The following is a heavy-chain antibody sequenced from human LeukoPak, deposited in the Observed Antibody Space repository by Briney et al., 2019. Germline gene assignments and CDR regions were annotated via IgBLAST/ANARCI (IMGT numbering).Heavy chain of an antibody. Sequence: SVKVSCKASGGTFSSYAISWVRQAPGQGLEWMGGIIPIFGTANYAQKFQGRVTITADESTSTAYMELSSLRSEDTAVYYCARGGGEYDYVWGSYRHAFDIWGQGTMVTVSS. D-gene: IGHD3-16*02. CDR1: GGTFSSYA. V-gene: IGHV1-69*13. J-gene: IGHJ3*02. CDR2: IIPIFGTA. CDR3: ARGGGEYDYVWGSYRHAFDI.